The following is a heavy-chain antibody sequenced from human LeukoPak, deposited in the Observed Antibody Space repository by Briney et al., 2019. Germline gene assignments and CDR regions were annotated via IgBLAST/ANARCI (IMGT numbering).Heavy chain of an antibody. D-gene: IGHD2-2*01. CDR1: GGSLSGYY. Sequence: PSETLSLTCAVYGGSLSGYYWSWIRQPPGKGLEWIGEINHSGSTNYNPSLKSRVTISVDTSKNQFSLKLSSVTAADTAVYYCARDHGVVPAASRISARRLYYFDYWGQGTLVTVSS. CDR2: INHSGST. J-gene: IGHJ4*02. CDR3: ARDHGVVPAASRISARRLYYFDY. V-gene: IGHV4-34*01.